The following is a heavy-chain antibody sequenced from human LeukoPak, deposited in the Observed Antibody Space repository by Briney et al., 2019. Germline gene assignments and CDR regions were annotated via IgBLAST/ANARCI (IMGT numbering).Heavy chain of an antibody. CDR3: ARLRGPTTSQRIFDY. CDR1: GFTFSSYS. CDR2: ISSSSSYI. D-gene: IGHD1-26*01. J-gene: IGHJ4*02. Sequence: KTGGSLRLSCAASGFTFSSYSMNWVRQAPGKGLEWVSSISSSSSYIYYADSVKGRFTISRDNAKNSLYLQMNSLRAEDTAVYYCARLRGPTTSQRIFDYWGQGTMVTVSS. V-gene: IGHV3-21*01.